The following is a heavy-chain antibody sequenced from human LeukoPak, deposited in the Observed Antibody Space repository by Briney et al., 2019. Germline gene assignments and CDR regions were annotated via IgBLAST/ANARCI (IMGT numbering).Heavy chain of an antibody. CDR3: AAKLPGGAYFFDF. D-gene: IGHD2-21*01. CDR1: EFTFSNYD. J-gene: IGHJ4*02. Sequence: GGSLRHSCVGSEFTFSNYDMTWVRQAPGKGLEWVSSISDTGRYIFSADSMRGRFSISRDNSANTLYLQMYTLRIEDTATYFCAAKLPGGAYFFDFWGQGILVTASS. V-gene: IGHV3-23*01. CDR2: ISDTGRYI.